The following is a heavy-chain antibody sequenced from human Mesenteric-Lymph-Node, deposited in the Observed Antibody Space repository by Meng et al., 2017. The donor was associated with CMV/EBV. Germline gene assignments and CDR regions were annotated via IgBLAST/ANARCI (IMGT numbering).Heavy chain of an antibody. D-gene: IGHD3-10*01. CDR2: ITAVRKIG. CDR1: EGTLDSKT. Sequence: VKVACKTSEGTLDSKTINWVRQAPGKGLGWMGRITAVRKIGNYAQVCQDRVTITADKSTGTSYMELNSLRSEDTAIYYGARGREWFDTWGQGTLVTVS. V-gene: IGHV1-69*02. CDR3: ARGREWFDT. J-gene: IGHJ5*02.